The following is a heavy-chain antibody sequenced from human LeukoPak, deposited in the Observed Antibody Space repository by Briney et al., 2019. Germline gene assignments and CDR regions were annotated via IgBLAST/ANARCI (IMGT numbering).Heavy chain of an antibody. D-gene: IGHD2-2*02. CDR2: IYHSGST. J-gene: IGHJ4*02. CDR3: ARGPAAINY. CDR1: GYSISSGYY. V-gene: IGHV4-38-2*01. Sequence: SETLSLTCAVSGYSISSGYYWGWIRQPPGKGLEWIGSIYHSGSTYYNPSLKTQVTISVDTSKNQFSLNLSSVTAADTAVYYCARGPAAINYWGQGTLVAVSS.